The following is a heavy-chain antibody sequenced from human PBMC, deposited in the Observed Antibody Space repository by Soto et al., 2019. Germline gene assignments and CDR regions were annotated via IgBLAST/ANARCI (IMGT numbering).Heavy chain of an antibody. D-gene: IGHD6-19*01. CDR2: IIPILGIA. CDR3: ARARIAVAGPHIDY. Sequence: VKVSCKASGGTFSSYTISWVRQAPGQGLEWMGRIIPILGIANYAQKFQGRVTITADKSTSTAYMELSSLRSEDTAVYYCARARIAVAGPHIDYWGQGTLVTVSS. V-gene: IGHV1-69*02. CDR1: GGTFSSYT. J-gene: IGHJ4*02.